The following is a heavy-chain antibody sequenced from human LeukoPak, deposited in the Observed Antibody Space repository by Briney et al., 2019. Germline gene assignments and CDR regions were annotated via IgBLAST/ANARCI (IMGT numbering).Heavy chain of an antibody. D-gene: IGHD1-26*01. CDR2: ISYDGSNK. CDR1: GFTFSSYA. J-gene: IGHJ4*02. Sequence: PGRSLRLSCAASGFTFSSYAMHWVRQAPGKGLEWVAVISYDGSNKYCADSVKGRFTISRDNSKNTLYLQMNSLRAEDTAVYYCARARIVGATTPPDYWGQGTLVTVSS. V-gene: IGHV3-30*04. CDR3: ARARIVGATTPPDY.